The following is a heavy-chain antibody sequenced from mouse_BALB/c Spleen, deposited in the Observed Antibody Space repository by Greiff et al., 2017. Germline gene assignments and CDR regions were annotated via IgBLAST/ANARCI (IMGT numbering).Heavy chain of an antibody. J-gene: IGHJ1*01. D-gene: IGHD1-1*01. V-gene: IGHV1-14*01. CDR3: ARWGYYGYRYFDV. CDR2: INPYNDGT. Sequence: EVQLQQSGPELVKPGASVKMSCKASGYTFTSYVMHWVKQKPGQGLEWIGYINPYNDGTKYNEKFKGKATLTSDKSSSTAYMELSSLTSEDSAVYYCARWGYYGYRYFDVWGAGTTVTVSS. CDR1: GYTFTSYV.